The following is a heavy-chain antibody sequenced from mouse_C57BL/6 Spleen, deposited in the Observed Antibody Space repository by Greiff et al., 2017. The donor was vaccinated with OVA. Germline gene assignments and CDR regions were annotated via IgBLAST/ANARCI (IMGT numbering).Heavy chain of an antibody. Sequence: EVQLVESGAELVRPGSSVKMSCKTSGYTFTSYGINWVKQRPGQGLEWIGNIHIGNGYTEYNEKFKGKATLTSDTSSSTAYMQLSSLTSEDSAIYFCARGDYYGRNYAMDYWGQGTSVTVSS. CDR1: GYTFTSYG. CDR2: IHIGNGYT. V-gene: IGHV1-58*01. D-gene: IGHD1-1*01. J-gene: IGHJ4*01. CDR3: ARGDYYGRNYAMDY.